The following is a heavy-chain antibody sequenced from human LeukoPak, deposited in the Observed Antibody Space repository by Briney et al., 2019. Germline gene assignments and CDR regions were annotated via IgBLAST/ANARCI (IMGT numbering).Heavy chain of an antibody. CDR2: IIPTLGIA. Sequence: SVKVSCKASGGTFSSYAISWVRQAPGQGLEWMGRIIPTLGIANYAQKFQGRVTITADKSTSTAYMELSSLRSEDTAVYYCARPDYYDSSGYYPFDYWGQGTLVTVSS. D-gene: IGHD3-22*01. CDR3: ARPDYYDSSGYYPFDY. V-gene: IGHV1-69*04. J-gene: IGHJ4*02. CDR1: GGTFSSYA.